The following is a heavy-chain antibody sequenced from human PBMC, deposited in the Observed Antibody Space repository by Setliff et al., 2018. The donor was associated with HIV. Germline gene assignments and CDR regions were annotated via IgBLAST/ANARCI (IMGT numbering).Heavy chain of an antibody. Sequence: PSETLSLTCTVSGGSISSGSYYWSWIRQPAGKGLEWIGRIYTSGSTNYNPSLKSRVTISVDTSKNQFSLKLSSVSAADTAVYYCARAGYYSGLSGLDIWGQGTMVTVSS. CDR1: GGSISSGSYY. CDR2: IYTSGST. CDR3: ARAGYYSGLSGLDI. V-gene: IGHV4-61*02. J-gene: IGHJ3*02. D-gene: IGHD6-19*01.